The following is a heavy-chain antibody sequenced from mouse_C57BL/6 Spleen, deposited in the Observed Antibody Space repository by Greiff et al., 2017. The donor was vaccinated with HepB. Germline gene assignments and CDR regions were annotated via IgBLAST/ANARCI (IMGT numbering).Heavy chain of an antibody. V-gene: IGHV1-55*01. CDR1: GYTFTSYW. Sequence: QVQLQQPGAELVKPGASVKMSCKASGYTFTSYWINWVKQRPGQGLEWIGDIYPGSGSTKYNEKFKSKATLTVDTSSSTAYMQLSSQTSEDSAVYYCARGDSPSYYFAFSYWGQGTLVSFSA. J-gene: IGHJ3*01. CDR2: IYPGSGST. D-gene: IGHD1-1*01. CDR3: ARGDSPSYYFAFSY.